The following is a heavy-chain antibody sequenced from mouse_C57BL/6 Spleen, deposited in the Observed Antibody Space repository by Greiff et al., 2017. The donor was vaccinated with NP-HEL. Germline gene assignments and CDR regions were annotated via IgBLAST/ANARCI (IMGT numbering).Heavy chain of an antibody. J-gene: IGHJ1*03. CDR3: ARQAYYGSSYGYFDV. Sequence: EVMLVESGGDLVKPGGSLKLSCAASGFTFSSYGMSWVRQTPDKRLEWVATISSGGSYTYYPDSVKGRFTISRDNAKNTLYLQMSSLKSEDTAMYYCARQAYYGSSYGYFDVWGTGTTVTVSS. D-gene: IGHD1-1*01. CDR2: ISSGGSYT. CDR1: GFTFSSYG. V-gene: IGHV5-6*01.